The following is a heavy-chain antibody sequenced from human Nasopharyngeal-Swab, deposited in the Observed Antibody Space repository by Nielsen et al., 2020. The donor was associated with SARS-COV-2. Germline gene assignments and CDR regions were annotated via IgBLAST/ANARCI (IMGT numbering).Heavy chain of an antibody. Sequence: SVKVSCKASGGTFSSYAISWVRQAPGQGLEWMGRIIPILGIANYAQKFQGRVTITADKSTSTAYMELSSLRSEDAAVYYCARDRGYCSSTSCLDYYYYYGMDVWGQGTTVTVSS. V-gene: IGHV1-69*04. CDR2: IIPILGIA. D-gene: IGHD2-2*01. CDR1: GGTFSSYA. J-gene: IGHJ6*02. CDR3: ARDRGYCSSTSCLDYYYYYGMDV.